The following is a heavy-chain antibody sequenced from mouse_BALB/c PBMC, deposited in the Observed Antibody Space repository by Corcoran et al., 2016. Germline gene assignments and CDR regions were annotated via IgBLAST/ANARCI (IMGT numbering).Heavy chain of an antibody. CDR1: GYTFTNYG. J-gene: IGHJ2*01. CDR2: INTYTGEP. D-gene: IGHD2-4*01. Sequence: QIQLVQSGPELKKPGETVKISCKASGYTFTNYGMNWAKQAPGKGLKWMGWINTYTGEPTYADDFKGRFAFSLETSASTAYLQINNLKNEDTATYFCARFYYDYRDFDYWGQGTTLTVSS. CDR3: ARFYYDYRDFDY. V-gene: IGHV9-3-1*01.